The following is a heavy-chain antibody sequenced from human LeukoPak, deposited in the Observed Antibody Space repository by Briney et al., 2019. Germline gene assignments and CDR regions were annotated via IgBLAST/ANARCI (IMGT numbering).Heavy chain of an antibody. CDR1: GGSISGYY. D-gene: IGHD3-16*01. J-gene: IGHJ4*02. CDR3: TRGAGWLIDY. CDR2: IYYSGST. Sequence: SETLSLTCIVSGGSISGYYWSWIRQPPGKGLEWIGSIYYSGSTDYNPSLKSRVIISVDTSKNQFSLSLISVTAADTAVYYCTRGAGWLIDYWGQGILVTVSS. V-gene: IGHV4-59*01.